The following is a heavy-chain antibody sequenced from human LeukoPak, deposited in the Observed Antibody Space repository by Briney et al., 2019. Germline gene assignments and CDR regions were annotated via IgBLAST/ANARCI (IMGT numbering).Heavy chain of an antibody. J-gene: IGHJ4*02. CDR1: GFAFSSYW. CDR2: IKQDGTEK. D-gene: IGHD1-26*01. V-gene: IGHV3-7*01. CDR3: AREWHATFDY. Sequence: PGGSLRLSCAASGFAFSSYWMSWVRQAPGKGLEWVATIKQDGTEKYYVGSVKGRFTISKDNAKNSLYLQMNSLRAEDTAVYYCAREWHATFDYWGQGTLVTISS.